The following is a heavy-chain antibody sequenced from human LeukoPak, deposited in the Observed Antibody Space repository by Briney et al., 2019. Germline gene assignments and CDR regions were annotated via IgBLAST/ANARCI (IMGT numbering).Heavy chain of an antibody. D-gene: IGHD3-22*01. J-gene: IGHJ4*02. Sequence: GGSLRLSCAASGFTFSSYSMNWVRQAPGKGLEWVSSISSSSSYIYYADSVKGRFTISRDNAKNSLYLQMNSLRAEDTAVYYCAKDSAMIVGYFDYWGQGTLVTVSS. CDR3: AKDSAMIVGYFDY. CDR1: GFTFSSYS. V-gene: IGHV3-21*01. CDR2: ISSSSSYI.